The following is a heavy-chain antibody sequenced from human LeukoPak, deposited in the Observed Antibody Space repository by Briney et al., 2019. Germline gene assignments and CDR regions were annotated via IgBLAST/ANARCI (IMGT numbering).Heavy chain of an antibody. V-gene: IGHV1-69*04. CDR2: IIPILGIA. Sequence: ASVRVSCKASGGTFSSYAISWVRQAPGQGLEWMGRIIPILGIANYAQKFQGRVTITADKSTSTAYMELSSLRSEDTAVYYCASSPYYYYGSGSGRTANDYWGQGTLVTVSS. CDR1: GGTFSSYA. CDR3: ASSPYYYYGSGSGRTANDY. D-gene: IGHD3-10*01. J-gene: IGHJ4*02.